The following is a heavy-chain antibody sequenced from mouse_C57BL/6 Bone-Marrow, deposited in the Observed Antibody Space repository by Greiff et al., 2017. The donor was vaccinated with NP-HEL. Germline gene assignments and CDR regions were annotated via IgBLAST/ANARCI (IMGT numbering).Heavy chain of an antibody. V-gene: IGHV1-62-2*01. Sequence: QVQLQQSGAELVKPGASVKLSCKASGYTFTEYTIHWVKQRPGQGLGWIGWIYPGSGSIKYNEKFKDKATLTADKSSSTVYMELSRLTSEDSAVYFCARHEEEAPGTFCFDYWGKGTTLTVSS. CDR2: IYPGSGSI. D-gene: IGHD4-1*01. J-gene: IGHJ2*01. CDR1: GYTFTEYT. CDR3: ARHEEEAPGTFCFDY.